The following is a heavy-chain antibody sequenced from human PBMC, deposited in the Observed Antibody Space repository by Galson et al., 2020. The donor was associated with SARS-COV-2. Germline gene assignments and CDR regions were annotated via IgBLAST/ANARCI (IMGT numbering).Heavy chain of an antibody. CDR2: IHSNANA. CDR1: GGSISSYY. CDR3: ARYNGTYHYC. D-gene: IGHD1-26*01. J-gene: IGHJ4*02. Sequence: SETLSLTCTVSGGSISSYYWSWIRQPPRKGPPRNGHIHSNANAKHNPSLKSRVTMTVDTSENQFSLKLSSATAADAAVYYCARYNGTYHYCWGQGTLVPVCS. V-gene: IGHV4-59*08.